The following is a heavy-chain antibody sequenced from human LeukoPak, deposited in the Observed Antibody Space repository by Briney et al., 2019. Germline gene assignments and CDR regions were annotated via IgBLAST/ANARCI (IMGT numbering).Heavy chain of an antibody. J-gene: IGHJ6*03. CDR2: ISWDGGST. Sequence: QPGGSLRLSCAASGFTFDDYAMHWVRQAPGKGLEWVSLISWDGGSTYYADSVKGRFTISRDNSKNSLYLQMNSLRAEDTALYYCAKDPFAQLQHGYHMDVWGKGTTVTVSS. CDR1: GFTFDDYA. D-gene: IGHD2-2*01. CDR3: AKDPFAQLQHGYHMDV. V-gene: IGHV3-43D*03.